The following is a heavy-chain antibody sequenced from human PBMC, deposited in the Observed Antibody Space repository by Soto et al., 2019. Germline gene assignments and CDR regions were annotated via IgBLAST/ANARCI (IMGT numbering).Heavy chain of an antibody. Sequence: SEPLSLTCTVSGCSISSGGYYWSWIRQHPGKGLEWIGYIYYSGSTYYNPSLKSRVTISVDTSKNQFSLKLSSVTAADTDVYYWARSSGPVAHWGQGTLVTVSS. J-gene: IGHJ5*02. V-gene: IGHV4-31*03. CDR3: ARSSGPVAH. D-gene: IGHD3-22*01. CDR2: IYYSGST. CDR1: GCSISSGGYY.